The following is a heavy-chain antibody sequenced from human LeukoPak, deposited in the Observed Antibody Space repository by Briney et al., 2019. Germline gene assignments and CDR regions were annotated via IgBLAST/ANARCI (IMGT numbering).Heavy chain of an antibody. J-gene: IGHJ3*02. CDR1: ADSISSSHYY. D-gene: IGHD4-23*01. Sequence: SETLSLTCTVSADSISSSHYYWGWIRQPPGKGLEWIANFYYSGSTYYNPSLKSRVTISVGTSKNQFSLKLNSLTAADTAVYYCARLPGGRDDPFDIWGQGTMVTVSS. CDR3: ARLPGGRDDPFDI. CDR2: FYYSGST. V-gene: IGHV4-39*01.